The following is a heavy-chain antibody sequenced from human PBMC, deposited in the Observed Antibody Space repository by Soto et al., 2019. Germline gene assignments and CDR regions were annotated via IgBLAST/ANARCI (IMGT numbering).Heavy chain of an antibody. CDR1: GGSFSGYY. V-gene: IGHV4-34*01. J-gene: IGHJ4*02. CDR3: ARDKITGLCDY. D-gene: IGHD2-8*02. Sequence: QVQLQQWGAGLLKPSETLSLTCAVYGGSFSGYYWTWIRQPPGTGLEWIGEINHSGSTNYNPSLKRXLHLSVDTLQHQLLPKVNSVTGADTAVFYCARDKITGLCDYWGQGTLVTVSS. CDR2: INHSGST.